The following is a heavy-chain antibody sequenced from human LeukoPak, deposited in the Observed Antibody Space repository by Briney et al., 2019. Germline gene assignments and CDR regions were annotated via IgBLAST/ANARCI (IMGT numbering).Heavy chain of an antibody. V-gene: IGHV4-34*01. J-gene: IGHJ4*02. CDR1: GGSFSGYY. Sequence: SETLSLTCAVYGGSFSGYYWNWIRQPPGKGLEWIGEINHSGSTNYNPSLKSRVIISVDTSKNQFSLKLSSVTAADTAVYYCARDLLNEGNHLDYWGQGTLVTVSS. D-gene: IGHD4-23*01. CDR3: ARDLLNEGNHLDY. CDR2: INHSGST.